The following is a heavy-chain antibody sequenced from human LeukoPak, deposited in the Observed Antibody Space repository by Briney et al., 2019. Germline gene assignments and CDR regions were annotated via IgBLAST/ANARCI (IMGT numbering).Heavy chain of an antibody. CDR1: GGSISSSSYY. J-gene: IGHJ4*02. V-gene: IGHV4-39*01. CDR2: IYYSGST. CDR3: ATTQMATIYYFDY. D-gene: IGHD5-24*01. Sequence: SETLSLTCTVSGGSISSSSYYWGWIRQPPGKGLEWIGSIYYSGSTYYNPSLKSRVTISVDTSKNQFSLKLSSVTAADTAVYYCATTQMATIYYFDYWGQGTLATVSS.